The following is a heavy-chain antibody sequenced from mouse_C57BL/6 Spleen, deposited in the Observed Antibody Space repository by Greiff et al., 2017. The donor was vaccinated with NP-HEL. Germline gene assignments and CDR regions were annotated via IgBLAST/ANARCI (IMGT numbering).Heavy chain of an antibody. Sequence: QVQLKESGPELVKPGASVKISCKASGYSFTSYYIHWVKQRPGQGLEWIGWIYPGSGNTKYNEKFKGKATLTADTSSSTAYMQLSSLTSEDSAVYYCASRLFDYWGQGTTLTVSS. V-gene: IGHV1-66*01. CDR3: ASRLFDY. CDR1: GYSFTSYY. CDR2: IYPGSGNT. J-gene: IGHJ2*01.